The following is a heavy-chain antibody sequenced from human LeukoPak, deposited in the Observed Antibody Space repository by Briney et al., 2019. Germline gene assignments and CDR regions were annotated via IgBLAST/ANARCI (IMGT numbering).Heavy chain of an antibody. D-gene: IGHD6-13*01. J-gene: IGHJ4*02. CDR1: GFTFSSYA. CDR2: ISGSGVST. CDR3: AKGTAAAGDLLSDY. Sequence: GGSLRLSCAASGFTFSSYAMSWVRQAPGKGLEWVSIISGSGVSTYYADSVQGRSTISRDNSKNTLYLQMNSLRAEDTAVYYCAKGTAAAGDLLSDYWGQGTLVTVSS. V-gene: IGHV3-23*01.